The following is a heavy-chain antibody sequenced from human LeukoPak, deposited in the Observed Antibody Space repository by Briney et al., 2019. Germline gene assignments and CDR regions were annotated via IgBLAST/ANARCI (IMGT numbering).Heavy chain of an antibody. D-gene: IGHD6-19*01. CDR3: ARDSSGWHPFDY. J-gene: IGHJ4*02. CDR1: GYTFTSYY. CDR2: INPSGGST. Sequence: ASVKVSRKASGYTFTSYYMHWVRQAPGQGLEWMGIINPSGGSTSYAQKFQGRVTMTRDTSTSTVYMELSSLRSEDTAVYYCARDSSGWHPFDYWGQGTLVTVSS. V-gene: IGHV1-46*01.